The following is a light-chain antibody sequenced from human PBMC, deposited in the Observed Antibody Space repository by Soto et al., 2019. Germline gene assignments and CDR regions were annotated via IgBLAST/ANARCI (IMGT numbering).Light chain of an antibody. CDR3: CSYAGSYL. Sequence: QSALTQPRSVSGSPGQSVTISCTGTSSDVGGYNYVSWYQQHPGKAPKLMIYDVSKRPSGVPDRFSGSKSGNTASLTISGLQAEDVADYYCCSYAGSYLCGGGTKLTVL. V-gene: IGLV2-11*01. CDR1: SSDVGGYNY. J-gene: IGLJ3*02. CDR2: DVS.